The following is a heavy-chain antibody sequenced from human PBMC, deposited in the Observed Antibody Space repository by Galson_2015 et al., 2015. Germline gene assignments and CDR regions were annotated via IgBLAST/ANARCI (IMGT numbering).Heavy chain of an antibody. V-gene: IGHV1-18*01. CDR2: VSPYNGNT. D-gene: IGHD3-22*01. CDR3: ARWTTYDSTGYYSH. J-gene: IGHJ4*02. Sequence: SVKVSCKAYGYTFTSYGITWVRQAPGQGLEWMGWVSPYNGNTNYAQKLQGRVTMTTDTSTGTAYMDLRSLRFDDTAVYYCARWTTYDSTGYYSHWGQGTLVTVSS. CDR1: GYTFTSYG.